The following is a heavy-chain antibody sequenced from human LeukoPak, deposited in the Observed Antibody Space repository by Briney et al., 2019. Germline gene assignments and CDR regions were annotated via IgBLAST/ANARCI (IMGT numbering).Heavy chain of an antibody. CDR1: GGSISSYY. D-gene: IGHD2-15*01. CDR2: IYYSGST. J-gene: IGHJ5*02. CDR3: ARDKGPGKVVAATPWSGHNWFDP. V-gene: IGHV4-59*01. Sequence: SETLSLTCTVSGGSISSYYWSWIRQPPGKGLEWIGYIYYSGSTNYNPSLKSRVTISVDTSKNQFSLKLSSVTAADTAVYYCARDKGPGKVVAATPWSGHNWFDPWGQGTLVTVSS.